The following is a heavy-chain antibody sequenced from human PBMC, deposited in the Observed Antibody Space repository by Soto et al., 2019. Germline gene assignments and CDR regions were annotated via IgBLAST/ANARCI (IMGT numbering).Heavy chain of an antibody. D-gene: IGHD1-26*01. V-gene: IGHV3-48*01. J-gene: IGHJ4*02. CDR3: ARGEIPGGY. Sequence: GGSLRLSCAASGSTFSSYGMNWVRQAPGKGLEWVSYISSSGSTMYYADSVKGRFTISRDNAKNSLYLQMNSLRAEDTAVYYCARGEIPGGYWGQGTLVTVSS. CDR2: ISSSGSTM. CDR1: GSTFSSYG.